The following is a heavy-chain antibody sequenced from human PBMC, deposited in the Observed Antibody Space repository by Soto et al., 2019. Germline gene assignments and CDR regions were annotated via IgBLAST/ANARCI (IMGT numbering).Heavy chain of an antibody. V-gene: IGHV3-30*18. J-gene: IGHJ4*02. CDR3: AKGRYFTDY. CDR2: ISYDGSNK. D-gene: IGHD1-1*01. CDR1: GFTFSSYG. Sequence: PGGSLRLSCAASGFTFSSYGMHWVRQAPGKGLEWVAVISYDGSNKYYADSVKGRSTISRDNSKNTLYLQMNSLRAEDTAVYYCAKGRYFTDYWGQGTLVTVSS.